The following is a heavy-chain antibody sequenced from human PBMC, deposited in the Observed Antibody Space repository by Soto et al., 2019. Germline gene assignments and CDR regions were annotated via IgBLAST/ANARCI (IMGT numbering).Heavy chain of an antibody. CDR1: GGMFFNYG. CDR2: ISTSNGVP. Sequence: AVNVSCKAAGGMFFNYGLSGVRQAGGQGLGWRAWISTSNGVPNYAHPLLGGITLTIDTPTSTLSLEVRSLTSADTAVYYCLRCAGNCYNGLDVWGQGTKVTVSS. J-gene: IGHJ6*02. D-gene: IGHD3-10*01. V-gene: IGHV1-18*01. CDR3: LRCAGNCYNGLDV.